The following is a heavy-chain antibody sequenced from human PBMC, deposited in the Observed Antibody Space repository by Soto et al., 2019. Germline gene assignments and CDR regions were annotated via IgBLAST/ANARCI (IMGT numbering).Heavy chain of an antibody. V-gene: IGHV4-31*03. CDR1: GGSISSGGYY. CDR3: ARRIRQMATTQPVDY. J-gene: IGHJ4*02. Sequence: SETLSLTCTVSGGSISSGGYYCSWILQHPGKGLEWIGYISYSGSTYYNPSLKSRVTISVDTSKNQFSLKLSSVTAADTAVYYCARRIRQMATTQPVDYWGQGTLVTVSS. D-gene: IGHD5-12*01. CDR2: ISYSGST.